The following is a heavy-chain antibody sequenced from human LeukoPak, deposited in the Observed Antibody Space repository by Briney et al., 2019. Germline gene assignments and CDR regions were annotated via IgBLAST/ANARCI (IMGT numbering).Heavy chain of an antibody. Sequence: PSETLSLTCTVSGYSISSGYYWGWIRQPPGKGLEWIGEINHSGSTNYNPSLKSRVTISVDTSKNQFSLKLSSVTAADTAVYYCANIMVKYSSSWYPTDAFDIWGQGTMVTVSS. J-gene: IGHJ3*02. CDR3: ANIMVKYSSSWYPTDAFDI. CDR1: GYSISSGYY. D-gene: IGHD6-13*01. V-gene: IGHV4-38-2*02. CDR2: INHSGST.